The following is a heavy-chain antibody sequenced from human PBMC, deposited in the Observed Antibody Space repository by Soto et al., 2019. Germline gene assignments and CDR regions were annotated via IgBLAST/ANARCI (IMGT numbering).Heavy chain of an antibody. CDR2: TIPLFGTT. V-gene: IGHV1-69*01. Sequence: QVQLVQSGVEVKKPGSSVRVSCKASGDTFKNSVISWVRQAPGQGLEWVGGTIPLFGTTDYAQKFQGRLTITTDESTTTAYMEVSRLTSEDTAVYYCVAELDFGKLSVVWGQGTTVIVSS. J-gene: IGHJ6*02. CDR1: GDTFKNSV. D-gene: IGHD3-10*01. CDR3: VAELDFGKLSVV.